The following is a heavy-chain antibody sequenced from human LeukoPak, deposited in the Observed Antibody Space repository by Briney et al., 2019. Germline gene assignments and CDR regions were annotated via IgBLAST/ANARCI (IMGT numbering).Heavy chain of an antibody. CDR1: GFTFKNYA. CDR3: AKALYYYDRSGPAAFDV. V-gene: IGHV3-23*01. J-gene: IGHJ3*01. Sequence: PGGSLRLSCAASGFTFKNYAINWVRQAPGKGLEWVSVISGSGGTTYYADSVKGRFTISRDNSKNTLYLQMNSLRADDTAVYYCAKALYYYDRSGPAAFDVWGQGTMVTVSS. D-gene: IGHD3-22*01. CDR2: ISGSGGTT.